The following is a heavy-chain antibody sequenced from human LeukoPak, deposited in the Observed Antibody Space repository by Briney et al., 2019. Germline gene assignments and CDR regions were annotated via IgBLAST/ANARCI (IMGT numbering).Heavy chain of an antibody. J-gene: IGHJ4*02. CDR2: INHSGST. Sequence: SETLSLTCAVYGGSFSGYYWSWIRQPPGKGLEWIGEINHSGSTNYNPSLKSRVTISVDTSKNQFSLKLSSVTAADTAVYYCARVAPKPYFDYWSQGTLVTVSS. V-gene: IGHV4-34*01. CDR3: ARVAPKPYFDY. CDR1: GGSFSGYY.